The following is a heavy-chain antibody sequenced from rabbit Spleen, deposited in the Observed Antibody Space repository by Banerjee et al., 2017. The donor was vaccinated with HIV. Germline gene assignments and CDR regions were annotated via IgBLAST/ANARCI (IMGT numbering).Heavy chain of an antibody. Sequence: QSLEESGGDLVKPEGSLTLTCTASGFSFSSSYYMCWVRQAPGKGLECIACIYAGSIGNTYYASWAKGRFTISRTSSTTVTLQMTSLTVADTATYFCARDTGSSFSSYGMDLWGPGTLVTVS. J-gene: IGHJ6*01. CDR3: ARDTGSSFSSYGMDL. D-gene: IGHD8-1*01. CDR1: GFSFSSSYY. V-gene: IGHV1S40*01. CDR2: IYAGSIGNT.